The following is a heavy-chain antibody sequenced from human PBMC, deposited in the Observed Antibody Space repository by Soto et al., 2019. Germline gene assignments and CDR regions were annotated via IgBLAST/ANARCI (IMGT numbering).Heavy chain of an antibody. D-gene: IGHD4-17*01. V-gene: IGHV3-23*01. Sequence: PGGSLRLSCAASGFTFSSDAMSWVRQAPGKGLEWVSVISGSSGSIYCADSVKGRFTISRDNAKNSLYLQMNSLRAEDTAVYYCAREDDYLNWFDPWGQGTLVTVSS. CDR3: AREDDYLNWFDP. J-gene: IGHJ5*02. CDR1: GFTFSSDA. CDR2: ISGSSGSI.